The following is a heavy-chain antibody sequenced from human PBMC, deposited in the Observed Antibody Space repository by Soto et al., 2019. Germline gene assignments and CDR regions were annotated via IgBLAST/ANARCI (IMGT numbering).Heavy chain of an antibody. D-gene: IGHD4-17*01. J-gene: IGHJ6*02. CDR1: GGSISSGGYY. Sequence: TFSGGSISSGGYYWGWIRQPPGRGLEWIGTMYYSGRTYYNPSLKSRVTTSVDTSKNQFSLKLSAVTATDTAVYYCARHGNAVTTGYYYGMDVWGQGTTVTVSS. CDR2: MYYSGRT. CDR3: ARHGNAVTTGYYYGMDV. V-gene: IGHV4-39*01.